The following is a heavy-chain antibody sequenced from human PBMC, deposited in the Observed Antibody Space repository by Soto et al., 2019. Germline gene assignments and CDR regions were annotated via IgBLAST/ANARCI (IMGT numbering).Heavy chain of an antibody. CDR1: GFTFSSYG. D-gene: IGHD3-22*01. J-gene: IGHJ6*02. CDR2: ISYDGSNK. CDR3: AKEGYDSSGYYHIRTPTYYGMDV. V-gene: IGHV3-30*18. Sequence: GGSLRLSCAASGFTFSSYGMHWVRQAPGKGLGWVAVISYDGSNKYYADSVKGRFTISRDNSKNTLYLQMNSLRAEDTAVYYCAKEGYDSSGYYHIRTPTYYGMDVWGQGTTVTVSS.